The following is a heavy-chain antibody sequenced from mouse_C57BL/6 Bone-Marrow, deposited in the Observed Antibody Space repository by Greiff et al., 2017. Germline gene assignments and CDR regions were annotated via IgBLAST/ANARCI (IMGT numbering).Heavy chain of an antibody. Sequence: EVQLQQSGAELVRPGASVKLSCTASGFNIKDDYMHWVKQRPEQGLEWIGWIDPENGDTEYASKFQGKATITADTSSNTAYLQLSSLTSEDTAVYCCTPGSSCPWYFDVWGTGTTVTVSS. CDR3: TPGSSCPWYFDV. V-gene: IGHV14-4*01. CDR2: IDPENGDT. CDR1: GFNIKDDY. D-gene: IGHD1-1*01. J-gene: IGHJ1*03.